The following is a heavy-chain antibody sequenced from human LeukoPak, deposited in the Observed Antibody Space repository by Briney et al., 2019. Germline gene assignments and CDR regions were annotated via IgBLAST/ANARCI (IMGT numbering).Heavy chain of an antibody. J-gene: IGHJ4*02. Sequence: GSLRLSCSVSGFTFSTYWMHWVRQAPGKGLEWVSYISSSGSTIYYADSVKGRFTISRDNARNSLYLRMKGLRDEDTAVYYCARDLRFYSDTSGYYSRDPYYFDYWGQGTLVTVSS. V-gene: IGHV3-48*02. CDR3: ARDLRFYSDTSGYYSRDPYYFDY. D-gene: IGHD3-22*01. CDR1: GFTFSTYW. CDR2: ISSSGSTI.